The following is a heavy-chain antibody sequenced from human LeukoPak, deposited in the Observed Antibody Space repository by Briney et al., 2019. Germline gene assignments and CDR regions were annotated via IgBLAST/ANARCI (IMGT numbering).Heavy chain of an antibody. CDR2: ISAYNGNT. Sequence: GASVNVSCKASGYTFTSYGISWVRQAPGQGLEWMGWISAYNGNTNYAQKLQGRVTMTTDTSTSTAYMELRSLRSDDTAVYYCARFLVRYYDILTGYLGFDYWGQGTLVTVSS. CDR3: ARFLVRYYDILTGYLGFDY. D-gene: IGHD3-9*01. V-gene: IGHV1-18*01. J-gene: IGHJ4*02. CDR1: GYTFTSYG.